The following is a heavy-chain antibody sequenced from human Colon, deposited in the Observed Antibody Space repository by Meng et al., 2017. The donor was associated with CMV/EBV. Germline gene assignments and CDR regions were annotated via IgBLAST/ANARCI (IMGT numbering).Heavy chain of an antibody. CDR3: GRGERSGRPY. CDR2: IYRGTA. V-gene: IGHV4-61*01. CDR1: SDSVSSETSY. D-gene: IGHD1-26*01. J-gene: IGHJ4*02. Sequence: GSLRLSCTVSSDSVSSETSYWAWVRQPPGKGLEWIGYIYRGTATLNPSLESRVTISPDTSKNQFSLKVNSVTAADTAVYYCGRGERSGRPYWGQGALVTVS.